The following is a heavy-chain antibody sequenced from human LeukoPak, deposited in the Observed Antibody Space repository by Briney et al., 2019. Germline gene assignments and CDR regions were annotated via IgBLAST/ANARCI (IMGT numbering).Heavy chain of an antibody. CDR1: GGSISSGGYY. CDR2: IYYSGST. CDR3: ARDNTLGVTPGAFDI. V-gene: IGHV4-31*03. D-gene: IGHD4-23*01. Sequence: PSQTLSLTCTVSGGSISSGGYYWSWIRQHPGKGLEWIGYIYYSGSTYYNPSLKSRVTISVDTSKNQFSLKLSSVTAADTAVYYCARDNTLGVTPGAFDIRGQGTMVTVSS. J-gene: IGHJ3*02.